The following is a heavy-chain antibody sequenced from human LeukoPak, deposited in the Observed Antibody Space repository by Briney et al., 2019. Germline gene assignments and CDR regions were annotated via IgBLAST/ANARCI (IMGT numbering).Heavy chain of an antibody. CDR1: DYSFISYG. CDR3: ARDRCSSTTCYQSWFDP. D-gene: IGHD2-2*01. Sequence: ASVKVSCKASDYSFISYGISWVRQAPGQGLEWMGWISSYNDNIKYAQKLQGRVTMTTDTSTSTAYMELRSLRSDDTAVYYCARDRCSSTTCYQSWFDPWGQGTLVTVSS. CDR2: ISSYNDNI. J-gene: IGHJ5*02. V-gene: IGHV1-18*01.